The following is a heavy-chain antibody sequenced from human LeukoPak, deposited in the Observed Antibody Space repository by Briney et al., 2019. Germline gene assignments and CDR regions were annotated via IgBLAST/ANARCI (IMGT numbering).Heavy chain of an antibody. CDR2: INPNSGGT. D-gene: IGHD6-19*01. CDR3: ARTTKAVAGTGWFDP. V-gene: IGHV1-2*06. Sequence: ASVKVSCTASGYTFTGYYMHWVRQAPGQGLEWMGRINPNSGGTNYAQKFQGRVTMTRDTSISTAYMELSRLRSDDTAVYYCARTTKAVAGTGWFDPWGQGTLVTVSS. J-gene: IGHJ5*02. CDR1: GYTFTGYY.